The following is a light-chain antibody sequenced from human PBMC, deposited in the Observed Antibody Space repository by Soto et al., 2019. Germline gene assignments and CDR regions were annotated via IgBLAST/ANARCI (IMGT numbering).Light chain of an antibody. CDR2: EVT. J-gene: IGLJ1*01. Sequence: QSVLTDPPSVSGSPGQSVAISCTGTSSDVGSYDRVSWFQQSPGTAPQLMIYEVTKRPSGVPDRFSGSKSGSTASLTISGLQAEDEADYYCSSYTSSSTYVFGTGTKVTVL. CDR1: SSDVGSYDR. CDR3: SSYTSSSTYV. V-gene: IGLV2-18*02.